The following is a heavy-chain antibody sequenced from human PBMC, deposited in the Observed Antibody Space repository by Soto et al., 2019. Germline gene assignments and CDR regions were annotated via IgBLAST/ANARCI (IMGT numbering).Heavy chain of an antibody. CDR2: IIPIFGTA. CDR1: GGTFSSYA. D-gene: IGHD6-19*01. Sequence: QVQLVQSGAEVKKPGSSVKVSCKASGGTFSSYAISWVRQAPGQGLEWMGGIIPIFGTANYAQKFQGRVTXXAXEXXSTDYMEVSSLRSEDTAVYYCARDAHSGWYVYFQHWGQGTLVTVSS. V-gene: IGHV1-69*12. CDR3: ARDAHSGWYVYFQH. J-gene: IGHJ1*01.